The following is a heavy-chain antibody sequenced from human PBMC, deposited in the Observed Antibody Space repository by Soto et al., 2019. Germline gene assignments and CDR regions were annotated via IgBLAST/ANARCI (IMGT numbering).Heavy chain of an antibody. CDR3: ARFGELRHVFRGNLEGPLDV. CDR1: GFTFISYS. D-gene: IGHD3-10*01. J-gene: IGHJ6*02. V-gene: IGHV3-21*01. Sequence: WWYLTLACAAYGFTFISYSINWFRQSPGKGLDWVSSISSSSSYIYYADSVKGRFTISRDNAKNSLYLQMNSLRAEDTAVYYCARFGELRHVFRGNLEGPLDVWGQGTTVTVSS. CDR2: ISSSSSYI.